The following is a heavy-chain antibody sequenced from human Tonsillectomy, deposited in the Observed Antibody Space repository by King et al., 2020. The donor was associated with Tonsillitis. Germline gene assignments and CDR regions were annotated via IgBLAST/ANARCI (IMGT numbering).Heavy chain of an antibody. CDR2: RNPNSGNT. CDR1: GYTFTSYD. D-gene: IGHD2-2*01. J-gene: IGHJ6*03. V-gene: IGHV1-8*01. Sequence: QLVQSGAEVKKPGASVKVSCKASGYTFTSYDINWVRQATGQGLEWMGWRNPNSGNTGYAQKFQVKVTMTRNTSISTAYMELSSLRSEDTAVYYCARTFCSSTSCYLYYYYYMDVWGKGTTVTVSS. CDR3: ARTFCSSTSCYLYYYYYMDV.